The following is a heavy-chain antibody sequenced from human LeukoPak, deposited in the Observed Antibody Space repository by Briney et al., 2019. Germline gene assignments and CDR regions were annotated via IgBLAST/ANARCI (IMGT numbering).Heavy chain of an antibody. D-gene: IGHD2-15*01. CDR1: GFTFSNYG. V-gene: IGHV3-23*01. Sequence: GGSLRLSCAASGFTFSNYGMSWVRQVPGKGLEWVSAIGGSGGTTYYGDSVKGRFTVSRDNSRNTLYLQMNSLRAEDTAVYYCAKIVTSATAYWGQGTQVTVSS. CDR3: AKIVTSATAY. J-gene: IGHJ4*02. CDR2: IGGSGGTT.